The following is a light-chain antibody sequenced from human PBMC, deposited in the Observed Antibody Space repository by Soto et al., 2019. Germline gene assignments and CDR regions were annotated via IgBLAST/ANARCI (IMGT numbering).Light chain of an antibody. CDR1: QGISHY. J-gene: IGKJ4*01. V-gene: IGKV1-27*01. CDR3: QKYNSAPRT. Sequence: DVQMTQAPSSLSASVGDRVTITCRASQGISHYLAWYQQKPGKVPKLLLYAASILQSGVPSRFSGSGSGTDFTLTISSLQPEDVATYYCQKYNSAPRTFGGGTKVEIK. CDR2: AAS.